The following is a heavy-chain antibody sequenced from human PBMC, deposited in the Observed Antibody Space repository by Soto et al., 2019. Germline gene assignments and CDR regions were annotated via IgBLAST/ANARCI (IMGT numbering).Heavy chain of an antibody. Sequence: GGSLRLSCAASGFTFNSYWMHWVRQAPEKGLVWVSQIDSDGNSTTYADSVKGRFTISRDNAKNTLYLQMSSLRPEDTAVYYCVKTLQYSYGLPHWGQGTLVTVSS. CDR1: GFTFNSYW. CDR2: IDSDGNST. V-gene: IGHV3-74*01. CDR3: VKTLQYSYGLPH. J-gene: IGHJ4*02. D-gene: IGHD5-18*01.